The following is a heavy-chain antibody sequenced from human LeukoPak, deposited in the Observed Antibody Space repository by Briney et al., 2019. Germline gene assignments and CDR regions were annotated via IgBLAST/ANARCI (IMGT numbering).Heavy chain of an antibody. CDR2: TYYRSKWYN. CDR1: GDSVFSNSS. J-gene: IGHJ3*02. D-gene: IGHD5-18*01. V-gene: IGHV6-1*01. Sequence: SQTLSLTCAISGDSVFSNSSWNWIRQSPSRGLEWLGRTYYRSKWYNDYAVSVKSRININPDTSKNKFSVQLSSVTPEDTAVYYCARGGQGDGYSADEAFDIWGHGTMVTVS. CDR3: ARGGQGDGYSADEAFDI.